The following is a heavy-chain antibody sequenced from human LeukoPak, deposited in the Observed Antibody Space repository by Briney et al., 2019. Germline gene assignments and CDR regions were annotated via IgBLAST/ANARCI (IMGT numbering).Heavy chain of an antibody. Sequence: GSLRLSCAASGFTFSSYSMNWVRQSAGKGLEWIGRINSSGSSNYNPSFKSRVTISVDTSMNQFSLKLTSVTAVDTAVYYCARVRDPGWGLLDYWGQGTLVTVSS. V-gene: IGHV4-4*07. D-gene: IGHD2-21*02. J-gene: IGHJ4*02. CDR3: ARVRDPGWGLLDY. CDR2: INSSGSS. CDR1: GFTFSSYS.